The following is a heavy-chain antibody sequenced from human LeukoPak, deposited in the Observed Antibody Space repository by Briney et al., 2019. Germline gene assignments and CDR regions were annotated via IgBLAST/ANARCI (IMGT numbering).Heavy chain of an antibody. CDR2: IYYSGST. Sequence: SETLSLTCPVSGGSISSSSYYWGWIRQPPGKGLEWIGSIYYSGSTYYNPSLKSRVTISVDTSKNQFSLKLSSVTAADTAVYYCARCNIGYGQVANWFDPWGQGTLVTVSS. J-gene: IGHJ5*02. CDR1: GGSISSSSYY. D-gene: IGHD5-18*01. V-gene: IGHV4-39*01. CDR3: ARCNIGYGQVANWFDP.